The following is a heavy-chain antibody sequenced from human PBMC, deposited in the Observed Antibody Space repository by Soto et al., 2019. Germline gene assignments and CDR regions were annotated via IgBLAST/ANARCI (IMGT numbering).Heavy chain of an antibody. D-gene: IGHD2-2*02. CDR3: ARARFQVLYGKPYFDY. Sequence: ASETLSLTCTVSGGSITTGGSYWSWIRQHPGKGLEWIGNIYHSGNTYYNPSLKSRLTISVDTSKNHFSLMVDSVTAADTAVYYCARARFQVLYGKPYFDYWGQGTLVT. J-gene: IGHJ4*02. V-gene: IGHV4-31*03. CDR1: GGSITTGGSY. CDR2: IYHSGNT.